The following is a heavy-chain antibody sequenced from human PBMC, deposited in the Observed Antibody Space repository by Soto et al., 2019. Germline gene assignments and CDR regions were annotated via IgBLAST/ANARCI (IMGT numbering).Heavy chain of an antibody. V-gene: IGHV1-69*02. CDR3: ARVYDILTGYSPFDY. CDR2: IIPILGIA. D-gene: IGHD3-9*01. CDR1: GGKFSSYT. Sequence: SVKVSCTASGGKFSSYTISWVRQAPGQGLEWMGRIIPILGIANYAQKFQGRVTITADKSTSTAYMELSSLRSEDTAVYYCARVYDILTGYSPFDYWGQGTLVTVSS. J-gene: IGHJ4*02.